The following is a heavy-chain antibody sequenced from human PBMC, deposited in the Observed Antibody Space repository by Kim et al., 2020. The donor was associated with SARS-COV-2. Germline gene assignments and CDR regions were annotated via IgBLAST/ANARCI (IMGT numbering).Heavy chain of an antibody. CDR3: ARVSLPVPAANDYYYYYYYVDV. V-gene: IGHV3-48*03. D-gene: IGHD2-2*01. CDR1: GFTFSSYE. CDR2: ISSSGSTI. J-gene: IGHJ6*03. Sequence: GGSLRLSCAASGFTFSSYEMNWVRQAPGKGLEWVSYISSSGSTIYYADSVKGRFTISRDNAKNSLYLQMNSLRAEDTAVYYCARVSLPVPAANDYYYYYYYVDVWGKGTTVTVSS.